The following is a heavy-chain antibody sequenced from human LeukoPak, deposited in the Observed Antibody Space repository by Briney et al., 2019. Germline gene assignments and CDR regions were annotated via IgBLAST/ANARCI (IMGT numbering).Heavy chain of an antibody. Sequence: GASVKVSCKASGYTFTSCAMHWVRQAPGQRLEWMGWINAGNGNTKYSQKFQGRVTITRDTSASTAYMELSSLRSEDTAVYYCARGRLVYSSGWYDYYGYFDYWGQGTLVTVSS. CDR2: INAGNGNT. V-gene: IGHV1-3*01. D-gene: IGHD6-19*01. J-gene: IGHJ4*02. CDR3: ARGRLVYSSGWYDYYGYFDY. CDR1: GYTFTSCA.